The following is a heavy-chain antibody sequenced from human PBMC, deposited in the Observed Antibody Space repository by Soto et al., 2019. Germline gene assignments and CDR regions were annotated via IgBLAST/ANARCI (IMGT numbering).Heavy chain of an antibody. CDR2: MNPNSGNT. CDR1: GYTFTSYD. CDR3: ARWPDGYYYYGMDV. V-gene: IGHV1-8*01. Sequence: GASVKVSCKASGYTFTSYDINWVRQATGQGLEWMGWMNPNSGNTGYAQKFQGRVTMTRNTSISTAHMELSSLRSEDTAVYYCARWPDGYYYYGMDVWGQGTTVTVSS. J-gene: IGHJ6*02.